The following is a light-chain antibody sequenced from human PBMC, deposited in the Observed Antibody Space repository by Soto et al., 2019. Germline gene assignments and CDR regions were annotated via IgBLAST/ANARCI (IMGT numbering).Light chain of an antibody. J-gene: IGKJ2*01. V-gene: IGKV1-39*01. CDR2: TAS. CDR1: QNIRTY. Sequence: DIQMTQSPSSLSASVGDRVIITCRSSQNIRTYLHWYQQKPGKAPKLQISTASSLQRGVASRFSGSRSGTEFTLTINNLHPEDVATCVCQQSVSPPYSFGQGTKLEI. CDR3: QQSVSPPYS.